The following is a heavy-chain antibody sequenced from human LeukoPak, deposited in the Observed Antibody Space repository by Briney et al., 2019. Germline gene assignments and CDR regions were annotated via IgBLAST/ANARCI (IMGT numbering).Heavy chain of an antibody. CDR2: IKPGGSEK. CDR1: GFTFSNYW. CDR3: ARGGSLDF. V-gene: IGHV3-7*01. Sequence: GGSLRLSCAASGFTFSNYWMTWVRQAPGKGLEWVANIKPGGSEKYYVDSVKGRFIISRDNAKNTLYLQMNSLRAEDTAVYYCARGGSLDFWGQGTLVTVSS. J-gene: IGHJ4*02.